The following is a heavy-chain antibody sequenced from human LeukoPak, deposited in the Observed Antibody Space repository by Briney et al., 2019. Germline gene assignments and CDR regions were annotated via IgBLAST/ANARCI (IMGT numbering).Heavy chain of an antibody. D-gene: IGHD1-26*01. CDR1: GFTFSSYT. V-gene: IGHV3-48*04. Sequence: GGSLRLSCAASGFTFSSYTMNWVRQAPGKGLEWISYISTSSSTIYYADSVKGRFTISRDDAKNTLFLQMNSLRAEDTAVYYCARGWVGPDYWGQGTLVTVSS. CDR2: ISTSSSTI. J-gene: IGHJ4*02. CDR3: ARGWVGPDY.